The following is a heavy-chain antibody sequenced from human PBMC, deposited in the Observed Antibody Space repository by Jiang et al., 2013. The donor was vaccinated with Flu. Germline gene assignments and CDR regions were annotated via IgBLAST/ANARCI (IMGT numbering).Heavy chain of an antibody. J-gene: IGHJ4*02. CDR3: ARAQKYSGFELPYFDY. V-gene: IGHV4-31*03. CDR1: GGSISSVGFY. Sequence: TCTVSGGSISSVGFYWSWIRQYPEKALEWIGYVAYSGSTYYNPSLKSRVTISVDTSKNQFSLKPSSVTAADTAVYYCARAQKYSGFELPYFDYWGQGTLVTVSS. D-gene: IGHD5-12*01. CDR2: VAYSGST.